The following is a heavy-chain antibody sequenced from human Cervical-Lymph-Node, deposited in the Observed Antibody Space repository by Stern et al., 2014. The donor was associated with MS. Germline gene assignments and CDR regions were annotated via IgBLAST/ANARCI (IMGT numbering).Heavy chain of an antibody. CDR3: ARDSHDYYRYGMDV. J-gene: IGHJ6*02. CDR2: SSAYNGDT. Sequence: VQLVQSGAEVKKPGASVKVSCEASGYTFASNGITWMRQAPGQGLEWVGWSSAYNGDTKHAQKRQGRVPMTTDTSTSTAYMELRSLRSDDTAVYYCARDSHDYYRYGMDVWGQGTTVTVSS. CDR1: GYTFASNG. V-gene: IGHV1-18*04.